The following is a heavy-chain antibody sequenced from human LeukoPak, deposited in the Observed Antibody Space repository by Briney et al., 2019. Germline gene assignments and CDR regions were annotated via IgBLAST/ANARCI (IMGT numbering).Heavy chain of an antibody. Sequence: GSVKVSCKASGYTFTGYYMHWVRQAPGQGLEWMGWINPNSGGTNYAQKFQGRVTMTRDTSISTAYMELSRLRSDDTAVYYCARALLSTRSGASFDYWGQGTLVTVSS. J-gene: IGHJ4*02. CDR3: ARALLSTRSGASFDY. V-gene: IGHV1-2*02. CDR2: INPNSGGT. CDR1: GYTFTGYY. D-gene: IGHD3-10*01.